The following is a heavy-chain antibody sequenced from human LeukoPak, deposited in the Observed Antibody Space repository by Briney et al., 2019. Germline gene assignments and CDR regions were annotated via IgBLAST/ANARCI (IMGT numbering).Heavy chain of an antibody. V-gene: IGHV1-18*01. J-gene: IGHJ6*03. D-gene: IGHD6-6*01. CDR2: ISAYNGNT. Sequence: ASVKVSCKASGYTFTSYGISWVRQAPGQGLEWMGWISAYNGNTNYAQKLQGRVTMTTDTSTSTAYMELRSLRSDDTAVYYCAGANEQLVFDYYYYYYMDVWGKGTTVTVSS. CDR3: AGANEQLVFDYYYYYYMDV. CDR1: GYTFTSYG.